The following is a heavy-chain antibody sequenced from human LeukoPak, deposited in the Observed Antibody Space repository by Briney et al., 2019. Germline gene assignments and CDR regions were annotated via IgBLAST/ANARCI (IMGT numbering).Heavy chain of an antibody. D-gene: IGHD4-17*01. Sequence: ASVKVSCKASGCTFTGYYMHWVRQAPGQGLEWMGWINPNSGGTNYAQKFQGRVTMTRDTSISTAYMELSRLRSDDTAVYYCARDNYGGNGYDYWGQGTLVTVSS. V-gene: IGHV1-2*02. J-gene: IGHJ4*02. CDR3: ARDNYGGNGYDY. CDR2: INPNSGGT. CDR1: GCTFTGYY.